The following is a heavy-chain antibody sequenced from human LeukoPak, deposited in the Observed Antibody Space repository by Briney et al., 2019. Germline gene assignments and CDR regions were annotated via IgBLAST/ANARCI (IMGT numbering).Heavy chain of an antibody. V-gene: IGHV3-30-3*01. Sequence: GGSLRLSCAASGFTFSSYAMHWVRQAPGKGLEWVAVISYDGSNKYYADSVKGRFTISRDNSKNTLYLQMNSLRAEDTAVYYCAGDPHYDFWSGSRGYFDYWGQGTLVTVSS. J-gene: IGHJ4*02. D-gene: IGHD3-3*01. CDR3: AGDPHYDFWSGSRGYFDY. CDR1: GFTFSSYA. CDR2: ISYDGSNK.